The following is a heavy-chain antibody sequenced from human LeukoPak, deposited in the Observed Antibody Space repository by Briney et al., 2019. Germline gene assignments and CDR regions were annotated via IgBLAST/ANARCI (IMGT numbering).Heavy chain of an antibody. CDR1: GFTFSSYG. D-gene: IGHD6-13*01. Sequence: PGGSLRLSCAASGFTFSSYGMHWVRQAPGKGLEWVSTISGSGGSTYYADSVKGRFTLSRDNSKNTLYLQMNSLRAEDTAVYYCARDGQQLVDLPFFDYWGQGTLVTVSS. V-gene: IGHV3-23*01. J-gene: IGHJ4*02. CDR3: ARDGQQLVDLPFFDY. CDR2: ISGSGGST.